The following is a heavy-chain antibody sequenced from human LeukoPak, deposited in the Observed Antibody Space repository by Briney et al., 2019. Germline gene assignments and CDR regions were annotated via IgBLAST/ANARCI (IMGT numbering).Heavy chain of an antibody. CDR3: ARVQPGGYGDYGYYYYYGMDV. J-gene: IGHJ6*02. CDR2: IKQDGSEK. CDR1: GFTFSSYW. D-gene: IGHD4-17*01. Sequence: GGSLRLSCAASGFTFSSYWMSWVSQAAGKGGEWVANIKQDGSEKYYVDSVKGRFPISRDNANNSLYLQMNSLRAEDTAVYYCARVQPGGYGDYGYYYYYGMDVWGQGTTVTVSS. V-gene: IGHV3-7*01.